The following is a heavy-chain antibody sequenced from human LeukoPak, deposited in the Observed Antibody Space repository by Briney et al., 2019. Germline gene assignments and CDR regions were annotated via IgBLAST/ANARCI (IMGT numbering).Heavy chain of an antibody. CDR1: GFTVSSNY. D-gene: IGHD3-22*01. Sequence: GGSLRLSCAASGFTVSSNYMTWVRQAPGKGLEWVSVIYSGGTTYYADSVKGRFTISRDNSKNTLYPQMNSLRAEDTAVYYCARGITTRHHLDYWGQGTLVTVSS. V-gene: IGHV3-53*01. CDR2: IYSGGTT. CDR3: ARGITTRHHLDY. J-gene: IGHJ4*02.